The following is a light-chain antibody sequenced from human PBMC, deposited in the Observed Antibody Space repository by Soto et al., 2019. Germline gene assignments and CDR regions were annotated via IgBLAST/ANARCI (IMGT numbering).Light chain of an antibody. CDR3: QQYGDPVT. Sequence: EIVLTQSPGTLSLSPGERATVSCRASQSVSSSYLAWYQQKPGPAPRLLIYGASSRATGIPDRFSGSGSVTDFTLTISRLEPEDFAVYYCQQYGDPVTFGGGTKVDI. J-gene: IGKJ4*01. CDR2: GAS. V-gene: IGKV3-20*01. CDR1: QSVSSSY.